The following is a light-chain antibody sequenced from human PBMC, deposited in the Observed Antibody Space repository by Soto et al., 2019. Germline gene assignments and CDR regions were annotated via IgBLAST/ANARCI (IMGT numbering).Light chain of an antibody. V-gene: IGLV4-69*01. J-gene: IGLJ3*02. Sequence: QLVVTQSPSASASLGASVRLTCTLRSGHSSYAIAWHQQQPEKGPRYLMKVDSDGSHIKGDGIPDRFSGSSSGAERYLTISSLQSEDESDYYCQTWGTGTGVFGGGTKLTVL. CDR2: VDSDGSH. CDR1: SGHSSYA. CDR3: QTWGTGTGV.